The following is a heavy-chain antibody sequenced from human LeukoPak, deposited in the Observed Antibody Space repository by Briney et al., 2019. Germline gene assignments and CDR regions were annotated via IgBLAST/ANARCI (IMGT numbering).Heavy chain of an antibody. CDR2: IIPILGIA. D-gene: IGHD1-26*01. Sequence: SVKDSCKASGGTFSSYAISWVRQAPGQGLEWMGRIIPILGIANYAQKFQGRVTITADESTSTAYMELSSLRSEDTAVYYCATRSYSGSYLGLNYYYYMDVWGKGTTVTVSS. V-gene: IGHV1-69*04. CDR3: ATRSYSGSYLGLNYYYYMDV. J-gene: IGHJ6*03. CDR1: GGTFSSYA.